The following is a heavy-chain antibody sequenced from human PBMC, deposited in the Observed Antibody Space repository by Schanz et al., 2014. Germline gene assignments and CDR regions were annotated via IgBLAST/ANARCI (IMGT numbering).Heavy chain of an antibody. V-gene: IGHV1-2*06. CDR1: RFTFTGYY. CDR3: ARDEGGLDP. J-gene: IGHJ5*02. CDR2: MNPNSGGT. Sequence: QMQLVQSGAEVKKPGASVKVSCKASRFTFTGYYIHWVRQSPGQGLEWMGRMNPNSGGTNYAQKFQGGVTMTRDTSISTAYMELKRLRSDDTAVYYCARDEGGLDPWGQGTLVTVSS.